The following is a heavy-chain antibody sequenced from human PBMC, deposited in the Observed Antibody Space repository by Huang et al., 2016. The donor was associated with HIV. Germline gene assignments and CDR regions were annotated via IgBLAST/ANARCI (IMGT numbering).Heavy chain of an antibody. J-gene: IGHJ4*02. D-gene: IGHD1-26*01. CDR2: INPHNGDT. CDR1: GYTFTEYY. Sequence: QVQVVQSGAEVKKPGASVKVSCKASGYTFTEYYINWVRQAPGQGLEWMGWINPHNGDTNTAQKFQGRVTMPRDTSSTTAYMELSRLTSDDTAVYYCARGSIVGATRAFDYWGQGTLVTVSS. CDR3: ARGSIVGATRAFDY. V-gene: IGHV1-2*02.